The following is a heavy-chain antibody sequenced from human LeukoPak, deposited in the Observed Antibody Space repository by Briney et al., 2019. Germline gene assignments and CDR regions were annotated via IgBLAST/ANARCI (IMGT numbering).Heavy chain of an antibody. Sequence: GGSLRLSCVASGFTFSNHWMSWVRQAPGKGLEWVANIKQDGSGKYFVDSVKGRFTISRDNVKNSLYLQMNSLRAEDTAVYYCVRGSSGTAVRGVSWAWFDPWGQGTLVTVSS. J-gene: IGHJ5*02. CDR1: GFTFSNHW. CDR2: IKQDGSGK. V-gene: IGHV3-7*05. CDR3: VRGSSGTAVRGVSWAWFDP. D-gene: IGHD3-10*01.